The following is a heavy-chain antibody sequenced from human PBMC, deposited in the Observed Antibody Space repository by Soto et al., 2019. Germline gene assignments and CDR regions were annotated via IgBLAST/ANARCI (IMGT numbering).Heavy chain of an antibody. D-gene: IGHD6-13*01. J-gene: IGHJ5*02. Sequence: EVQLLESGGGLVQPGGSLRLSCAASGFTFSNYAMNWVRQAPGKGLEWVSRISASGHSPDYADSVKGRFTISRDNSKNTLFVQMNSLRLEDTAVYFCAKDIGWGSSAFDHWGQGILVTVSS. V-gene: IGHV3-23*01. CDR1: GFTFSNYA. CDR3: AKDIGWGSSAFDH. CDR2: ISASGHSP.